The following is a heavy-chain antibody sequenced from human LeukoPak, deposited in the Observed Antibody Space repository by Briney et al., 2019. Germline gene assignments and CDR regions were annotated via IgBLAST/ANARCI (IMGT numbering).Heavy chain of an antibody. Sequence: GGSLRLSCAASGFTFSSYWMSWVRQAPGKGLEWVANMKQDGTEKYYVDSVKGRFTISRDNAKNSVYLQMNYLRAEDTAAYYCAREGTVTPYNFDYWGQGTLVTVSS. CDR3: AREGTVTPYNFDY. J-gene: IGHJ4*02. CDR2: MKQDGTEK. CDR1: GFTFSSYW. D-gene: IGHD4-17*01. V-gene: IGHV3-7*01.